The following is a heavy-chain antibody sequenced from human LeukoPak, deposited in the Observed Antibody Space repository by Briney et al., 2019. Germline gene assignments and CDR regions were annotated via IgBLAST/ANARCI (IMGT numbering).Heavy chain of an antibody. CDR2: ITGSGASM. D-gene: IGHD5-12*01. J-gene: IGHJ6*02. CDR1: GFTFSNYA. CDR3: AKDRLVYSGHDYYYGMDV. Sequence: GGSLRLSCAASGFTFSNYAMTWVRQAPGKGLEWVSAITGSGASMNYADSVKGRFTISRDTSKSTVYLQMNSLRGEDTAVYYCAKDRLVYSGHDYYYGMDVWGQGTTLIVSS. V-gene: IGHV3-23*01.